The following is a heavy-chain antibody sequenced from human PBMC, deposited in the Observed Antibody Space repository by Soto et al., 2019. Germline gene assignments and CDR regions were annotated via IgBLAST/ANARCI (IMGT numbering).Heavy chain of an antibody. V-gene: IGHV3-21*01. J-gene: IGHJ3*02. D-gene: IGHD3-9*01. CDR2: ISSSSSYI. CDR1: GFTFSSYS. CDR3: ARDYDILTGDSTKDAFDI. Sequence: GGSLRLSCAASGFTFSSYSMNWVRQAPGKGLEWVSSISSSSSYIYYADSVKGRFTISRDNAKNSLYLQMNSLRAEDTAVYYCARDYDILTGDSTKDAFDIWGQGTMVTVSS.